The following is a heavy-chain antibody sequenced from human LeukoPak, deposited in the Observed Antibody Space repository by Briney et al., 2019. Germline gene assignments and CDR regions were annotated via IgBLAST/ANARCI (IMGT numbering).Heavy chain of an antibody. CDR2: IWYDGSNK. CDR3: ARAMTTVTTPYLDY. V-gene: IGHV3-33*01. D-gene: IGHD4-17*01. Sequence: GRSLRLFCAASGFTFSSYGMHWVRQAPGKGLEWVAVIWYDGSNKYYADSVKGRFTISRDNSKNTLYLQMNSLRAEDTAVYYCARAMTTVTTPYLDYWGQGTLVTVSS. J-gene: IGHJ4*02. CDR1: GFTFSSYG.